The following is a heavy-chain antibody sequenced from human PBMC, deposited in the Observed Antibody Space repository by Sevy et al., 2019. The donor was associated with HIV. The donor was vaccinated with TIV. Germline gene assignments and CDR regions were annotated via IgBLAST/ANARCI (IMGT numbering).Heavy chain of an antibody. V-gene: IGHV3-49*03. D-gene: IGHD5-12*01. Sequence: GGSLRLSCTASGFTFDDYAMSWFRQAPGKGLEWVAFIARNSYEAYGGTTEYAASVKGRCIISRDDSKSMAYLQMNSLKTEDTAVYYCSRGLATADTPEYYFDYWGQGTLVTVSS. CDR2: IARNSYEAYGGTT. J-gene: IGHJ4*02. CDR1: GFTFDDYA. CDR3: SRGLATADTPEYYFDY.